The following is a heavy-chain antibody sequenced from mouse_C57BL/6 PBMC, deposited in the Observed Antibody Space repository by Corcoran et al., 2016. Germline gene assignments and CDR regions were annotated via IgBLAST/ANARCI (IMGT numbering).Heavy chain of an antibody. Sequence: EVQLQQSGPELVKPGASVKISCKASGYTFTDYYMNWVKQSHGKSLEWIGDINPNNGGTSYNQKFKGKATLTVDKSSGTAYMELRSLTSEDSAVYYCARRDLLPAYWGQGTLVTVSA. CDR1: GYTFTDYY. CDR2: INPNNGGT. V-gene: IGHV1-26*01. J-gene: IGHJ3*01. CDR3: ARRDLLPAY. D-gene: IGHD2-1*01.